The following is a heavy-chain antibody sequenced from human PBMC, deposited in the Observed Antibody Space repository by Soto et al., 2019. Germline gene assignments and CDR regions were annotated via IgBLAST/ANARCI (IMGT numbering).Heavy chain of an antibody. CDR2: ISGRGGST. CDR3: AKDSLYSSSGKIDY. Sequence: GGALRLSCTASGFTFSSYAMSWVRQAPGRGREWVSAISGRGGSTYYADSVKGRFTISRDNSKNTLYLQRNSRRAEDTAVYYCAKDSLYSSSGKIDYWGQGTLVTVSS. CDR1: GFTFSSYA. D-gene: IGHD6-13*01. J-gene: IGHJ4*02. V-gene: IGHV3-23*01.